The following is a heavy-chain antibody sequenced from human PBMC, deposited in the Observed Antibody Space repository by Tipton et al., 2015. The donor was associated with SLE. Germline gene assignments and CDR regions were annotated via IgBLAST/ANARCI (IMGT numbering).Heavy chain of an antibody. D-gene: IGHD2-15*01. Sequence: TLSLTCTVSGGSISGYSWGWIRQPPGKGLEWIGSIYYSGSTYYNPSLKSRVTISVDTSKNQFSLKLSSVTAADTAVYYCARAVVVAAAFDYWGQGTLVTVSS. CDR3: ARAVVVAAAFDY. CDR2: IYYSGST. CDR1: GGSISGYS. V-gene: IGHV4-39*07. J-gene: IGHJ4*02.